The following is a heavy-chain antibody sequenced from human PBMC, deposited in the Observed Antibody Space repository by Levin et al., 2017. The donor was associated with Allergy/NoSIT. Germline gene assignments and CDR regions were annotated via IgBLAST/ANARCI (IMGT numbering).Heavy chain of an antibody. J-gene: IGHJ4*02. CDR3: ARGPWGYNWNHGAGHCFDY. Sequence: AASVKVSCKASGYTFTSYGISWVRQAPGQGLEWMGWISAYNGNTNYAQKLQGRVTMTTDTSTSTAYMELRSLRSDDTAVYYCARGPWGYNWNHGAGHCFDYWGQGTLVTVSS. V-gene: IGHV1-18*01. CDR1: GYTFTSYG. CDR2: ISAYNGNT. D-gene: IGHD1-14*01.